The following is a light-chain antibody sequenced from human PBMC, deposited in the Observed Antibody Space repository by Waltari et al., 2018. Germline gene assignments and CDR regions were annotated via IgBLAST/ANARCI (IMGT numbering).Light chain of an antibody. CDR1: SSNIGNDY. J-gene: IGLJ2*01. CDR2: ENN. CDR3: GTWDTSLSALI. Sequence: QSVLTQPPSVSAAPGQKVTISCSGSSSNIGNDYVSWYQHLPGTAPKLFIYENNKRPSGIPDRVSGSKSGTSATLGITGLQTGDEADYYCGTWDTSLSALIFGGGTKLTVL. V-gene: IGLV1-51*02.